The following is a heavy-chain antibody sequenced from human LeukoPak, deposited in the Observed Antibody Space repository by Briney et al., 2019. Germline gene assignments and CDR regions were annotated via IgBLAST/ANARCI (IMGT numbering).Heavy chain of an antibody. CDR1: GGSFSSYA. J-gene: IGHJ4*02. V-gene: IGHV1-69*13. D-gene: IGHD3-22*01. CDR2: IIPIFGTA. Sequence: SVKVSCKASGGSFSSYAISWVRQAPGQGLEWMGGIIPIFGTANYAQKFQGRVTITADESTRTAYMELSSLRSEDTAVCYCARGTGDTGGYYYVYWGQGTLSPSPQ. CDR3: ARGTGDTGGYYYVY.